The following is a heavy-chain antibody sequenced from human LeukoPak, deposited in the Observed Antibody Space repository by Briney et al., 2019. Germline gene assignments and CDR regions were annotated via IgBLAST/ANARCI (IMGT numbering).Heavy chain of an antibody. J-gene: IGHJ3*02. CDR1: GGSISSGSYY. V-gene: IGHV4-61*02. CDR3: ARLITGTTTAFDI. Sequence: SETLSLTCTVSGGSISSGSYYWSWIRQPVGKGLEWIGRIYTSGSTNYNPSLKSRVTISVDTSKNQFSLKLSSVTAADTAVYYCARLITGTTTAFDIWGQGTMVTVSS. CDR2: IYTSGST. D-gene: IGHD1-7*01.